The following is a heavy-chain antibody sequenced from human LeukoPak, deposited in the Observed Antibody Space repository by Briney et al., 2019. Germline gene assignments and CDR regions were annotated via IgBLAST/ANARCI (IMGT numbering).Heavy chain of an antibody. CDR2: ISWNSGSI. Sequence: PGGSLRLSCAASGFTFDDYAMHWVRHAPGKGLEWVSGISWNSGSIGYADSVKGRFTISRDNAKNSLYLQMNSLRAEDMALYYCAKDIGRGLSGYYSYMDVWGKGATVTVSS. D-gene: IGHD3-22*01. CDR3: AKDIGRGLSGYYSYMDV. J-gene: IGHJ6*03. V-gene: IGHV3-9*03. CDR1: GFTFDDYA.